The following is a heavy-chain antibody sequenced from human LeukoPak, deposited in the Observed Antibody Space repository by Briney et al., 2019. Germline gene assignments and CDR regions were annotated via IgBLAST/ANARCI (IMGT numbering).Heavy chain of an antibody. V-gene: IGHV5-51*01. Sequence: GESLMISCRGSGYCFTSYWIGWVRQMPGKGVEGLGIIYPADSDTRYSPSFQGQVTISADKSISTDYLPRSSLKASDTAMYYCASITMVRGVIMSLDYWGQGAPGTVSS. D-gene: IGHD3-10*01. J-gene: IGHJ4*02. CDR3: ASITMVRGVIMSLDY. CDR1: GYCFTSYW. CDR2: IYPADSDT.